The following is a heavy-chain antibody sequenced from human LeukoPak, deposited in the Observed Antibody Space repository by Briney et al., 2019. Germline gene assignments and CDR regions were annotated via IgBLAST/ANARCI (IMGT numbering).Heavy chain of an antibody. CDR1: GGSISSSSYY. D-gene: IGHD3-3*01. V-gene: IGHV4-39*01. Sequence: SETLSLTCTVSGGSISSSSYYWGWIRQPPGKGLEWIGSIYYSGSTYYNPSLKSRVTISVDTSKNQFSLKLSSVTAADTAVYYCAGYITIFGVVIRGPYYFDYWGQGTLVTVSS. J-gene: IGHJ4*02. CDR2: IYYSGST. CDR3: AGYITIFGVVIRGPYYFDY.